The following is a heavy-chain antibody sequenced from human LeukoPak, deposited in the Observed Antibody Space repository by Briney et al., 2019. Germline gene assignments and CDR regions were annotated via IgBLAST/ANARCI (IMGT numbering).Heavy chain of an antibody. Sequence: GGSLRLSCAASGFTFSSYAMSWVGPAQGKGRQWVSPISGSGGSTYYADSVKGRFTISRDNSKNTLYLQMNSLRAEDTAVYYCAKSSSWYSEGYGMDVWGQGTTVTVSS. D-gene: IGHD6-13*01. V-gene: IGHV3-23*01. J-gene: IGHJ6*02. CDR1: GFTFSSYA. CDR2: ISGSGGST. CDR3: AKSSSWYSEGYGMDV.